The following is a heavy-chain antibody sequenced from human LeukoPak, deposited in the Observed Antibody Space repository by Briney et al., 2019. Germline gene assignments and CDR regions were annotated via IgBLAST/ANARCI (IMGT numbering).Heavy chain of an antibody. V-gene: IGHV1-2*02. D-gene: IGHD3-3*01. CDR1: GYTFTGYY. J-gene: IGHJ4*02. CDR3: ARGPPRVTIFGVFITAFDY. Sequence: ASVKVSCKASGYTFTGYYMHWVRQAPGQGLEWMGWINPNSGDTNYAQKFQGRVTMTRDTSISTAYMELSRLRSDDTAVYYCARGPPRVTIFGVFITAFDYWGQGTLVTVS. CDR2: INPNSGDT.